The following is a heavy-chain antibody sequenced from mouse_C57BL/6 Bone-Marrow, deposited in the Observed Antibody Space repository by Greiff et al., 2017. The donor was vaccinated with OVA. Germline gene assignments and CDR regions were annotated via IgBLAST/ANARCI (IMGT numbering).Heavy chain of an antibody. CDR2: IDPETGGT. J-gene: IGHJ2*01. Sequence: VKLMESGAELVRPGASVTLSCKASGYTFTDYEMHWVKQTPVHGLEWIGAIDPETGGTAYNQKFKGKAILTADKSSSTAYMELRSLTSEDSAVYYCTRSNWGGGYYWGQGTTLTVSS. CDR3: TRSNWGGGYY. D-gene: IGHD4-1*01. V-gene: IGHV1-15*01. CDR1: GYTFTDYE.